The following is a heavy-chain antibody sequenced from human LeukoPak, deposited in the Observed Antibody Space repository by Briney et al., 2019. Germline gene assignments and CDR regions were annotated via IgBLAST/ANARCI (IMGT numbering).Heavy chain of an antibody. CDR1: GGSISSYY. D-gene: IGHD6-19*01. Sequence: SETLSLTCTVSGGSISSYYWSWIRQPPGKGLEWIGYIYYSGGTNYNPSLKSRVTISVDTSKNQFSLKLSSVTAADTAVYYCARLHPGAVAPFDYWGQGTLVTVSS. J-gene: IGHJ4*02. CDR3: ARLHPGAVAPFDY. CDR2: IYYSGGT. V-gene: IGHV4-59*08.